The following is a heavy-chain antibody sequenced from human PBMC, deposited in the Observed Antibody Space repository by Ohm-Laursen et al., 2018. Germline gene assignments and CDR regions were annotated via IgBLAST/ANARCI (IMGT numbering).Heavy chain of an antibody. J-gene: IGHJ4*02. CDR1: GGSISTYY. Sequence: GTLSLTCTVSGGSISTYYWSWIRQPPGKGLEWIGYIYYSGSTNYNPSLKSRVTISIDTSKNQFSLKLSSVTAADTAVYYCASLSYYYDSSGGTYYFDYWGQGTLVTVSS. V-gene: IGHV4-59*01. D-gene: IGHD3-22*01. CDR2: IYYSGST. CDR3: ASLSYYYDSSGGTYYFDY.